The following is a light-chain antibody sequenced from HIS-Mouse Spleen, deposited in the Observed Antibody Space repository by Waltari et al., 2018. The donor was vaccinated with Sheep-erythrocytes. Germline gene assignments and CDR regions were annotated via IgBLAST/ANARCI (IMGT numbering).Light chain of an antibody. V-gene: IGLV1-36*01. CDR3: AAWDDSLNGWV. CDR2: YDD. CDR1: SSNIGNNA. J-gene: IGLJ3*02. Sequence: QSVLTQPPSVSEAPRQRVTIPWSGSSSNIGNNAVTGYQQLPGKAPKLLIYYDDLLPSGVSDRFSGSKSGTSASLAISGLQSEDEADYYCAAWDDSLNGWVFGGGTKLTVL.